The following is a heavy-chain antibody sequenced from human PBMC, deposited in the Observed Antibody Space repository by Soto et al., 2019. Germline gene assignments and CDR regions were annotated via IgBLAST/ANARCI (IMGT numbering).Heavy chain of an antibody. Sequence: GGSLRLSCAASGFTFSSYGMHWVRQAPGKGLEWVAVIWYDGSNKYYADSVKGRFTISRDNSKNTLYLQMNSLRAEDTAVYYCAREYDILTGYYDYWGQGTLVTVSS. J-gene: IGHJ4*02. CDR3: AREYDILTGYYDY. CDR2: IWYDGSNK. CDR1: GFTFSSYG. V-gene: IGHV3-33*01. D-gene: IGHD3-9*01.